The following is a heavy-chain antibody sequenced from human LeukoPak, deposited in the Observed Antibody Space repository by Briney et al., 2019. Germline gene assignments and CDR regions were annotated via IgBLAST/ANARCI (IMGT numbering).Heavy chain of an antibody. CDR2: ISGSGGST. CDR1: GFSFSEYA. D-gene: IGHD6-13*01. J-gene: IGHJ6*01. CDR3: AKDRDSNSGGYGMDV. Sequence: GGSLRLSCEASGFSFSEYAMNWVRQAPGKGLEYVAIISGSGGSTYYADSVKGRFTISRDNAKNSLFLQLNGLRAEDTALYYCAKDRDSNSGGYGMDVWGQGTTVTVSS. V-gene: IGHV3-23*01.